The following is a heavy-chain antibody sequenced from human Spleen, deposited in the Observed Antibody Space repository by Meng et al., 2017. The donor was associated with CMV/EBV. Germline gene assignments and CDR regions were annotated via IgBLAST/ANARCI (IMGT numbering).Heavy chain of an antibody. CDR2: ISGSGSIR. D-gene: IGHD1-1*01. J-gene: IGHJ6*02. Sequence: GESLKISCAASGFTLNSYENNWVRQAPGKGLEWVAYISGSGSIRHYADSVKGRFTISRDNAKNSLYLQMNSLRAEDTAVYYCARYGNWNYGGMDVWGQGTTVTVSS. CDR1: GFTLNSYE. V-gene: IGHV3-48*03. CDR3: ARYGNWNYGGMDV.